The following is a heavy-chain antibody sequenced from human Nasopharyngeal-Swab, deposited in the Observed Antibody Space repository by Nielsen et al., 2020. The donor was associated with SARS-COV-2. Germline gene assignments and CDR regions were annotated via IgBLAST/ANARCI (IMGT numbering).Heavy chain of an antibody. CDR2: ISYDGSNR. V-gene: IGHV3-30-3*01. D-gene: IGHD3-3*01. CDR3: ARDHYDFWSGYNTRYYFDY. CDR1: GFTFSSYA. J-gene: IGHJ4*02. Sequence: GESLKISCAASGFTFSSYAMHWVRQAPGKGLEWVAVISYDGSNRYYADSVKGRLTISRDNSKNTLYLQMNSLRAEDTAVYYCARDHYDFWSGYNTRYYFDYWGQGTLVTVSS.